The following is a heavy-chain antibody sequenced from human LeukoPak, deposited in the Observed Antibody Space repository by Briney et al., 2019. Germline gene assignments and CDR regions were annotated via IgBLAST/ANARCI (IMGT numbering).Heavy chain of an antibody. D-gene: IGHD3-22*01. CDR2: ISSSGSTI. Sequence: GGSLRLSCAASGFTFSDYYMSWIRQAPGKGLEGVSYISSSGSTIYYADSVKGRFTISRDNAKNSLYLQMNSLRAEDTAVYYCARAYYDSSGYLDPWGQGTLVTVSS. CDR1: GFTFSDYY. J-gene: IGHJ5*02. CDR3: ARAYYDSSGYLDP. V-gene: IGHV3-11*01.